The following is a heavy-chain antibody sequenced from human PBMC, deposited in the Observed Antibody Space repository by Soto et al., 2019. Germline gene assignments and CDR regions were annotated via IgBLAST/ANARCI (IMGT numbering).Heavy chain of an antibody. Sequence: ASVKVSCKASGYTFSGFYMHWVRQAPGQGLEWMGWINPNSGGTKSAEKFQGRVTMTRDTSISTAYMELSSVTAADTAVYYCARGIDSSGSPVKWGQGTLVTVSS. D-gene: IGHD3-22*01. CDR2: INPNSGGT. CDR1: GYTFSGFY. J-gene: IGHJ4*02. V-gene: IGHV1-2*02. CDR3: ARGIDSSGSPVK.